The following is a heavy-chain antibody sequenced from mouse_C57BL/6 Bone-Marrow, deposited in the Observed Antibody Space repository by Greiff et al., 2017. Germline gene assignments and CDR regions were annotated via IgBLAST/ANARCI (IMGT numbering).Heavy chain of an antibody. CDR1: GFNIKNSY. CDR3: ALLLRYPCWYFDV. V-gene: IGHV14-3*01. D-gene: IGHD1-1*01. Sequence: EVKLLESVAELVRPGASVKLSCTASGFNIKNSYMHWVKQRPEQGLEWIGRIDPANGNTKYAPKFQGQATITADTSSNTAYLQLSSLTSEDTAIYYCALLLRYPCWYFDVWGTGTTVTVSS. J-gene: IGHJ1*03. CDR2: IDPANGNT.